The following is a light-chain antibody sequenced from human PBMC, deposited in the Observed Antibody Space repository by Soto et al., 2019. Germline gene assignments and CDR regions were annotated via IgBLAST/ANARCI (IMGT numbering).Light chain of an antibody. V-gene: IGKV1-5*03. Sequence: DIQMTQSPSTLSASVGDRVIITCRASQSISSWLAWYQQKPGEAPNLLIYKASTLASGVPSRFSGSGTGTEFTRTISRLPPDAFATYYCQQYNTYSTFGPGTKVEI. CDR3: QQYNTYST. CDR1: QSISSW. CDR2: KAS. J-gene: IGKJ1*01.